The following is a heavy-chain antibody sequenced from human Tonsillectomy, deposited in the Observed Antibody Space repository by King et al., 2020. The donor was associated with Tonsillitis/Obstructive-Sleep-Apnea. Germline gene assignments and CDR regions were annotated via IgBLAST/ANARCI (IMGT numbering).Heavy chain of an antibody. J-gene: IGHJ6*04. D-gene: IGHD3-16*01. Sequence: VQLVESGGGLVQPGGSLRLSCAASRFTFSDYWMSWVRQAPGKGPEWVANIKQDGSDKYYVDSVRGRFTISRDNAKKSMYLQMNSLRVEDTDVYYCARDGGVGEGDVWGKGTTVTVSS. V-gene: IGHV3-7*01. CDR2: IKQDGSDK. CDR1: RFTFSDYW. CDR3: ARDGGVGEGDV.